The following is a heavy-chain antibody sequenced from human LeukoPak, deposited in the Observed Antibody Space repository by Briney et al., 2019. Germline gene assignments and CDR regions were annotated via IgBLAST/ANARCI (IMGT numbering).Heavy chain of an antibody. CDR2: IKQDGSEK. V-gene: IGHV3-7*02. CDR1: GFTFNNHW. Sequence: GGSLRLSCAASGFTFNNHWMSWVRQAPGKGLEWVAKIKQDGSEKYYVDSVKGRFTISRDNSKNTVYLQMNSLRTEDTALYYCAANFDFWGQGTLVTVSS. CDR3: AANFDF. J-gene: IGHJ4*02.